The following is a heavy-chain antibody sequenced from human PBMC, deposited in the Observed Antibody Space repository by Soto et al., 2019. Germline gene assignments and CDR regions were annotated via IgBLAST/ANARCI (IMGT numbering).Heavy chain of an antibody. CDR3: ARGVGSSPPQY. CDR1: GGSVSVYY. D-gene: IGHD1-26*01. J-gene: IGHJ4*02. CDR2: IYASGSP. Sequence: ETLSLTCTISGGSVSVYYWSWIRQSTGQGLEWIGYIYASGSPYYNPSLRSRVTISADTSKNQISLKLTSPTAADTAVYYCARGVGSSPPQYWGRGTLVTVSS. V-gene: IGHV4-59*02.